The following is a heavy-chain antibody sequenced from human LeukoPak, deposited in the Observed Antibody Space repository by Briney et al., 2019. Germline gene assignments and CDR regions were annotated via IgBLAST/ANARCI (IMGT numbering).Heavy chain of an antibody. J-gene: IGHJ3*02. CDR1: GGSISSYY. CDR2: IYYSGST. Sequence: SETLSLTCTVSGGSISSYYWSWIRQPPGKGLEWIGYIYYSGSTNYNPSLKSRVIISVDTSKNQFSLKLSSVTAADTAVFYCASLTTADAFDIWGQGTMVTVSS. V-gene: IGHV4-59*01. CDR3: ASLTTADAFDI. D-gene: IGHD3-22*01.